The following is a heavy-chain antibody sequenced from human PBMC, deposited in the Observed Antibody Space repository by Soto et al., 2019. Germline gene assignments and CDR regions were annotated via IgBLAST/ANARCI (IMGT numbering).Heavy chain of an antibody. D-gene: IGHD6-19*01. J-gene: IGHJ4*02. CDR3: AGAAIPVAGRHPDF. CDR1: GYMFTGFY. Sequence: QVQLVQSGAEVKRPGASVKVSCKASGYMFTGFYLHWVRQAPGQGHEWMGWINPNNGVTTYAKNFQGRVTMTRESSISTAYMELSSLRSDDTAVYFCAGAAIPVAGRHPDFWGQGTVVTVS. CDR2: INPNNGVT. V-gene: IGHV1-2*02.